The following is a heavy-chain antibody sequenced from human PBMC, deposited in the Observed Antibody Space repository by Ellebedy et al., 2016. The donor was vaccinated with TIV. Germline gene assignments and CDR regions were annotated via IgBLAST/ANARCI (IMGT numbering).Heavy chain of an antibody. Sequence: GRFTISRDNAKNSLYLQMNSLRAEDTAVYYCARGASEADYWGQGTLVTVSS. CDR3: ARGASEADY. V-gene: IGHV3-11*05. J-gene: IGHJ4*02.